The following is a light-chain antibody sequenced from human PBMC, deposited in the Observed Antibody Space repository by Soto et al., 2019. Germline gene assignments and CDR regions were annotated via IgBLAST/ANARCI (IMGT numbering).Light chain of an antibody. Sequence: EIVLTQSPGTLSLSPGERATLSCRASHAVTNNFLAWYQQKPGQAPRLVIYGASSRPAGIPDRFSGSGAGTDFTLSISRLEPEDFAVYYCQQYNNWPKTFGQGTKVEIK. CDR2: GAS. V-gene: IGKV3-20*01. J-gene: IGKJ1*01. CDR3: QQYNNWPKT. CDR1: HAVTNNF.